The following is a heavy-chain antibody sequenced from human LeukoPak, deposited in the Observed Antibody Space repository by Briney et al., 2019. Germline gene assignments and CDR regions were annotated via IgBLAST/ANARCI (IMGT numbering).Heavy chain of an antibody. D-gene: IGHD6-19*01. J-gene: IGHJ4*02. CDR1: GFNVSRNY. V-gene: IGHV3-53*01. CDR2: IHTAGST. Sequence: GGSLRLSCAASGFNVSRNYMSWVRQAPGKELEWVSVIHTAGSTYYADSVKGRFTISRDNSKNTLYVQMKSLRAEDTAVYYCARVAVAQRGFDYWGQGTLVTVSS. CDR3: ARVAVAQRGFDY.